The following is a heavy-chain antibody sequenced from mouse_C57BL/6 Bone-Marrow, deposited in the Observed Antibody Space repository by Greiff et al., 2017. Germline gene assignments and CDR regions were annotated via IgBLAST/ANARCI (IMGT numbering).Heavy chain of an antibody. J-gene: IGHJ3*01. Sequence: VKLVESGAELARPGASVKLSCKASGYTFTSYGISWVKQRTGQGLEWIGEIYPRSGNTYYNEKFKGKATLTADKSSSTAYMELRSLTSEDSAVYFCARAWGPAWFAYWGQGTLVTVSA. CDR2: IYPRSGNT. CDR1: GYTFTSYG. D-gene: IGHD4-1*01. CDR3: ARAWGPAWFAY. V-gene: IGHV1-81*01.